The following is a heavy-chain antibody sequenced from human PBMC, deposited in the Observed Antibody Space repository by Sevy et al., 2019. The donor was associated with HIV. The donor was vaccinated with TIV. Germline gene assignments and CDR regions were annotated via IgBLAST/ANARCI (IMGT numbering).Heavy chain of an antibody. Sequence: GGSLGLSCAASGFTFNNYALSWVRQAPGKGLEWVSAISGSGGSIYFADSVRGRFTISRFNSRETLELQMNGLRVEDTAVYYCAKALSGSARNWYFDLWGRGTLVTVSS. CDR1: GFTFNNYA. V-gene: IGHV3-23*01. D-gene: IGHD3-10*01. J-gene: IGHJ2*01. CDR3: AKALSGSARNWYFDL. CDR2: ISGSGGSI.